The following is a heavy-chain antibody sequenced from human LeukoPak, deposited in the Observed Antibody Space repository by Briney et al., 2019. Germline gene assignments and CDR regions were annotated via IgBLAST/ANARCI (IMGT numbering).Heavy chain of an antibody. V-gene: IGHV1-69*04. CDR2: IIPILGIA. J-gene: IGHJ5*02. D-gene: IGHD3-10*01. CDR1: GGTFSSYA. Sequence: SVKVSCKASGGTFSSYAISWVRQAPGQGLEWMGRIIPILGIANYAQKFQGRVTITADKSTSTVYMELSSLRSEDTAVYYCARGRGYGSGSPNWFDPWGQGTLVTVSS. CDR3: ARGRGYGSGSPNWFDP.